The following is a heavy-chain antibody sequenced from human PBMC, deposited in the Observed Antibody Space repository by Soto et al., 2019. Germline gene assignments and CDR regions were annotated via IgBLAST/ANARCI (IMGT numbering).Heavy chain of an antibody. J-gene: IGHJ4*02. CDR2: ISAPKGMT. CDR3: VRDERDTCGGCGCYYFDY. D-gene: IGHD2-15*01. V-gene: IGHV1-18*01. Sequence: QVQLVQSGPEVKKPGASVRVSCKASGNTIVSYGISWVRQAPGQGLEWMGWISAPKGMTNSAQKFQDRITMTTDTSTSTAQMELRTLRSDDTAIYYCVRDERDTCGGCGCYYFDYWGQGTLVIVS. CDR1: GNTIVSYG.